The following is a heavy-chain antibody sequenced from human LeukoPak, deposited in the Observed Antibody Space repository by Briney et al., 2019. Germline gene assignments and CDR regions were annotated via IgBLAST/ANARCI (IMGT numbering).Heavy chain of an antibody. CDR2: IDEHGFKT. J-gene: IGHJ4*02. D-gene: IGHD1-7*01. Sequence: GGSLRLSCAASGFIFRSYWMVWVRQAPGKGLEWVASIDEHGFKTYYAASVTGRFTISKDTAKNSLDLQMNSLRAEDTAVYYCARDGITCTRDYWGQGAMVTVSS. CDR3: ARDGITCTRDY. CDR1: GFIFRSYW. V-gene: IGHV3-7*01.